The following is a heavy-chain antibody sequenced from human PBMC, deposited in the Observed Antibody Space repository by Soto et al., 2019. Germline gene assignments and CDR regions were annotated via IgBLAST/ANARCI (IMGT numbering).Heavy chain of an antibody. V-gene: IGHV3-23*01. CDR3: AKVPRRKEYYDSSGYYYRWLDYFDY. CDR2: ISGSGGST. J-gene: IGHJ4*02. Sequence: EVQLLESGGGLVQPGGSLRLSCAASGFTFSSYAMSWVRQAPGKGLEWVSAISGSGGSTYYADSVKGRFTISRDTSKNTLYLQMNSLRAEDTAVYYCAKVPRRKEYYDSSGYYYRWLDYFDYWGQGTLVTVSS. CDR1: GFTFSSYA. D-gene: IGHD3-22*01.